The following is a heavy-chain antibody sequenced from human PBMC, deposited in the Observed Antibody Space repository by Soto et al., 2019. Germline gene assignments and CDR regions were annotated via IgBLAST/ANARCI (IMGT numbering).Heavy chain of an antibody. CDR1: GGSISSYY. Sequence: ETLSLTCTVSGGSISSYYWSWIRQPPGKGLEWIGYIYFRGTTNYNPSPKSRVTMSADTSKNQFSLKLNSVTAADTAVYYCARMNYYDTSGYPFDYWGQGMMVTVSS. J-gene: IGHJ4*02. D-gene: IGHD3-22*01. CDR3: ARMNYYDTSGYPFDY. V-gene: IGHV4-59*01. CDR2: IYFRGTT.